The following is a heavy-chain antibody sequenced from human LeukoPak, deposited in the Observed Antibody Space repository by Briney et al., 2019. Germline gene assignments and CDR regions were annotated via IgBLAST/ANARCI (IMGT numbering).Heavy chain of an antibody. CDR1: GGSISSSSYY. CDR3: ASRRYSSSWYKDWYFDY. Sequence: SETLSLTCTVSGGSISSSSYYWGWIRQPPGKGLEWIGSIYYSGSSYYNPSLKSRVTISVDTSKNQFSLKLSSVTAADTAVYYCASRRYSSSWYKDWYFDYWGQGTLVTDSS. V-gene: IGHV4-39*01. CDR2: IYYSGSS. J-gene: IGHJ4*02. D-gene: IGHD6-13*01.